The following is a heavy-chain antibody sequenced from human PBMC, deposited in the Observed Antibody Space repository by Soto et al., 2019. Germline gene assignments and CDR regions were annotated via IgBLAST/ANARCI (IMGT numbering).Heavy chain of an antibody. CDR1: GYTFTSYA. V-gene: IGHV1-3*01. D-gene: IGHD3-3*01. CDR3: AREGGITIFGVVYNWFDP. CDR2: INAGNGNT. Sequence: QVQLVQSGAEVKKPGASVKVSCKASGYTFTSYAMHWVRQAPGQRLEWMGWINAGNGNTKYSQKFQGRVTITRDTSASTAYMELSSLRFEDTAVYYCAREGGITIFGVVYNWFDPWAREPWSPSPQ. J-gene: IGHJ5*02.